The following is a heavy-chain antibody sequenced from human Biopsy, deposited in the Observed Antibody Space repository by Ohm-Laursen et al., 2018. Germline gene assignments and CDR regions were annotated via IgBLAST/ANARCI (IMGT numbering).Heavy chain of an antibody. D-gene: IGHD1-26*01. CDR1: GGSFSMDA. CDR2: IIPMSRTP. V-gene: IGHV1-69*01. Sequence: SSAKVSCKTSGGSFSMDAFSWMRQVPGHGLVWMGLIIPMSRTPDYAQKFQGRVTFTADESTSTVYMELTSLTSDDTAVYYCASPNSGTYDVWGQGTTVTVSS. CDR3: ASPNSGTYDV. J-gene: IGHJ6*02.